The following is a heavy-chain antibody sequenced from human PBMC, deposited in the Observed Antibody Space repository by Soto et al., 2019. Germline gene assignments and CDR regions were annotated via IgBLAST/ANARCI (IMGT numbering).Heavy chain of an antibody. V-gene: IGHV4-4*07. Sequence: PSQTLSLPCTVSVGSISNYFCNLTGQAAGKGLEWMRRIDNSGSSNYNPSLKSRITMSADTSRNQFSLKLNSVTAADTDVYYCARGGQDFLIGPFDYWGQGALVTVSS. CDR2: IDNSGSS. J-gene: IGHJ4*02. D-gene: IGHD3-3*01. CDR3: ARGGQDFLIGPFDY. CDR1: VGSISNYF.